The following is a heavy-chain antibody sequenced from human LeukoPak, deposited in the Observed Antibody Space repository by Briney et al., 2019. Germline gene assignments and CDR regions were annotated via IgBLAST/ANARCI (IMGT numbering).Heavy chain of an antibody. D-gene: IGHD5-18*01. J-gene: IGHJ4*02. V-gene: IGHV4-59*12. CDR1: GGSISSYY. Sequence: SETLSLTCTVSGGSISSYYWSWIRQPPGKGLEWIGYIYYSGSTNYNPSLKSRVTISVDTSKNQFSLKLSSVTAADTAVYYCARFRGYSYGSVHYWGQGTLVTVSS. CDR2: IYYSGST. CDR3: ARFRGYSYGSVHY.